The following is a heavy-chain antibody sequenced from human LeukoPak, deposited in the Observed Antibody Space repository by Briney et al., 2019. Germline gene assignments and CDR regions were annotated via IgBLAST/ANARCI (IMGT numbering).Heavy chain of an antibody. Sequence: PGGSLRLSYAASGFTFSDYHMNWVRQAPGKGLEWVSYITYSGSETNYADSVKGRFTISRDNAKNSLYLQMSSLRAEDTAVYYCARVVGSPKLYFDSWGQGILVTVSS. CDR1: GFTFSDYH. J-gene: IGHJ4*02. V-gene: IGHV3-48*03. D-gene: IGHD2-21*01. CDR3: ARVVGSPKLYFDS. CDR2: ITYSGSET.